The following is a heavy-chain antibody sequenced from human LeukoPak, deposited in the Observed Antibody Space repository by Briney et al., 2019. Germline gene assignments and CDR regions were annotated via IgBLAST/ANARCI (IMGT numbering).Heavy chain of an antibody. J-gene: IGHJ4*02. Sequence: ASVKVSCKASGYTFTSYYMHWVRQAPGQGLEWMGIINPSGGSTSYAQKFQGRVTMTRDTSTSTVYMELSSLRSEDTAVYYCARDPYRDYYDSSGYYARGPPYYFDYWGQGTLVTVSS. D-gene: IGHD3-22*01. V-gene: IGHV1-46*01. CDR3: ARDPYRDYYDSSGYYARGPPYYFDY. CDR2: INPSGGST. CDR1: GYTFTSYY.